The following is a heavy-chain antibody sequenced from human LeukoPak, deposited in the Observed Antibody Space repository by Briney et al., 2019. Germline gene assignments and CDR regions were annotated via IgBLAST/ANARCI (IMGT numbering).Heavy chain of an antibody. V-gene: IGHV4-30-4*01. CDR3: AREMAVVRGIIGGDDYYYGMDV. CDR2: SYYTGST. Sequence: PSQTLSLTCTVSGYSISSGDYYWSWVRQSPGKGLEWIGYSYYTGSTHYNPSLKSRVTISVDTSKNQFSLKLSSVTAADTAVYYCAREMAVVRGIIGGDDYYYGMDVWGQGTTVTVSS. CDR1: GYSISSGDYY. J-gene: IGHJ6*02. D-gene: IGHD3-10*01.